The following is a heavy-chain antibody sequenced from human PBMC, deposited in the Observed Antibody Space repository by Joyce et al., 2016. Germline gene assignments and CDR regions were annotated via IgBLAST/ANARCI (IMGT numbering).Heavy chain of an antibody. J-gene: IGHJ4*02. CDR1: GFTFSDYW. D-gene: IGHD6-19*01. V-gene: IGHV3-7*01. CDR2: IKQDGTEI. Sequence: EVQLVESGGGLVQPGGSVRVSCAASGFTFSDYWMSWVRQTPGKGGEWVGNIKQDGTEICYVESVKGRFTISRDNAKKSLYLQMNSLTAEDTGVYYCARDGDSSSWYAYWGQGTLVTVSS. CDR3: ARDGDSSSWYAY.